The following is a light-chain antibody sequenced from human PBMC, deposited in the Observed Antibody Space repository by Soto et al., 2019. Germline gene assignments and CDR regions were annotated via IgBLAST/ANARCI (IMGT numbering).Light chain of an antibody. CDR1: QSISNY. J-gene: IGKJ1*01. CDR2: AAS. CDR3: QQSYSTLWT. V-gene: IGKV1-39*01. Sequence: DIQMTQSPSSLSASVGDRVTITCRASQSISNYLNWYQQKPGKAPKLLIYAASSLQSGVPSRFSGRGSGTDFTLTISSLQPEDFTTYYCQQSYSTLWTFGQGTKVEIK.